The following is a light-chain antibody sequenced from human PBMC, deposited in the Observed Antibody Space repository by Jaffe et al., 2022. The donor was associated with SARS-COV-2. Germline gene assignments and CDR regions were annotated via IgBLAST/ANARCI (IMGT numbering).Light chain of an antibody. Sequence: DIQMTQSPSSLSASVGDRVTITCRASQGINSYLAWYQQKPGKVPKLLIYAASTLQSGVPSRFSGSGSGTDFTLTISSLQPEDVATYYCQKYNGAPFTFGPGTKVDIK. V-gene: IGKV1-27*01. CDR1: QGINSY. CDR3: QKYNGAPFT. J-gene: IGKJ3*01. CDR2: AAS.